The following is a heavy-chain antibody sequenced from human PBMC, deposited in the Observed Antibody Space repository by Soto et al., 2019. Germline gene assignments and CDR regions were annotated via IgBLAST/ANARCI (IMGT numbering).Heavy chain of an antibody. CDR3: AKERDARGYFDD. D-gene: IGHD6-6*01. CDR1: GFTFSTYS. V-gene: IGHV3-23*01. CDR2: ITGSGTNT. Sequence: EVQLLESGGGLVQPGGSLRLSCAASGFTFSTYSMSWVRQAPGQGLEWVSAITGSGTNTYYVDSAKGRFTISRDNSKNTLYLQMNSLRAEDTAVYYCAKERDARGYFDDWGQGTLVTVSS. J-gene: IGHJ4*02.